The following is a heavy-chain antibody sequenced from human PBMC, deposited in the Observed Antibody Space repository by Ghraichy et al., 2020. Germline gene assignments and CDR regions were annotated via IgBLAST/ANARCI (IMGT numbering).Heavy chain of an antibody. V-gene: IGHV3-74*01. Sequence: GVLRLSCAASGFTLSGYYMHWVRQPLGRGLVWVSKSKSDGTYTNYADSVKGRFTVSRDNAKNMLYLRMDSLRAEDTAVYYCARENYEASGYGYDYWGQGTLVTVSS. CDR1: GFTLSGYY. CDR3: ARENYEASGYGYDY. CDR2: SKSDGTYT. D-gene: IGHD5-12*01. J-gene: IGHJ4*02.